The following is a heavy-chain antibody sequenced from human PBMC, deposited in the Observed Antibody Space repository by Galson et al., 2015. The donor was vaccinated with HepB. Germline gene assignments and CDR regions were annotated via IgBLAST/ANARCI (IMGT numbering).Heavy chain of an antibody. CDR1: GYTFTNYY. Sequence: SVKVSCKASGYTFTNYYIHWVRQAPGQGLEWMGIINPPGGSTRYAQKFQGRVTMGRDTCTGTIFMDLSSLKSEDTAVYYCARERGSRSWFSDLHSAESLQHWGQGTLVTVSS. V-gene: IGHV1-46*01. J-gene: IGHJ1*01. CDR2: INPPGGST. D-gene: IGHD6-13*01. CDR3: ARERGSRSWFSDLHSAESLQH.